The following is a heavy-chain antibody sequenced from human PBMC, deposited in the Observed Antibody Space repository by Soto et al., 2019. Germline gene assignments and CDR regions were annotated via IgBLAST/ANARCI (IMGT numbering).Heavy chain of an antibody. CDR3: AKGPSPAAIGATNWFDP. CDR2: ISGSGGST. D-gene: IGHD2-2*01. Sequence: PGGSLRPSCAASVFTVTSYAMSWVRQAPGKWLEWVSAISGSGGSTYYADSVKGRFTISRDNSKNTLYLQMNSLRAEDTAVYYCAKGPSPAAIGATNWFDPWGQGTLVTVSS. V-gene: IGHV3-23*01. J-gene: IGHJ5*02. CDR1: VFTVTSYA.